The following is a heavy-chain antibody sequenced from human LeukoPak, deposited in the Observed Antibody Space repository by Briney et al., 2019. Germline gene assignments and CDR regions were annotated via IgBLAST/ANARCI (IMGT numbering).Heavy chain of an antibody. Sequence: GGSLTLSCAASGFTFSAHTMNWVRLAPGKGLEWVSYIGSTSITIYYAQSVEGRVTISRDNGKNSLYLQMSSLTVEDTAVYYCARGPLYDITGSYGLWGQGTLVTVSS. V-gene: IGHV3-48*01. CDR3: ARGPLYDITGSYGL. CDR1: GFTFSAHT. D-gene: IGHD3-22*01. J-gene: IGHJ4*02. CDR2: IGSTSITI.